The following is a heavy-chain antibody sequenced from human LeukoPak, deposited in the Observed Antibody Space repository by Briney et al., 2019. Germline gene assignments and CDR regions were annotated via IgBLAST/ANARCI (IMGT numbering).Heavy chain of an antibody. CDR2: INWNGGST. CDR1: GFTFDDYG. V-gene: IGHV3-20*04. J-gene: IGHJ4*02. CDR3: ARREAAAGLDSMYYFDY. D-gene: IGHD6-13*01. Sequence: PGGSLRLSCAASGFTFDDYGMSWDRQAPGKGLEWVSGINWNGGSTGYADSVKGRFTISRDNAKNSLYLQMNSLRAEDTALYYCARREAAAGLDSMYYFDYWGQGTLVTVSS.